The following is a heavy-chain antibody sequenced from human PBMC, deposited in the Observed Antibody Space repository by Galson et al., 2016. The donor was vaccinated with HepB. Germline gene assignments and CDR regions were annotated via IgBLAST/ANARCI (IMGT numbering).Heavy chain of an antibody. CDR3: ARVRYSSSWYVLWYFDL. CDR2: LSWNSGRI. Sequence: SLRLSCAASGFTFSDYAMHWVRQAPGKGLEWVSGLSWNSGRIAYADSMKGRFTISRDNAKNSLLLQMNSLRAEDTAVYYCARVRYSSSWYVLWYFDLWGRGTLVTVSS. V-gene: IGHV3-9*01. D-gene: IGHD6-13*01. CDR1: GFTFSDYA. J-gene: IGHJ2*01.